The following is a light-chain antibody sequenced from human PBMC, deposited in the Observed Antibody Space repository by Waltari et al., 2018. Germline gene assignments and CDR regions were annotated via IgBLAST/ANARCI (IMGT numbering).Light chain of an antibody. CDR3: QQYGSQWT. V-gene: IGKV3-20*01. CDR1: QSVSSSY. J-gene: IGKJ1*01. CDR2: CAS. Sequence: DIVLTQSPGTLSLSPGERATLSCRASQSVSSSYLAWYQQKPGQVPRLLIYCASSRATGILDRCSGSGSVTEFTLTIIRLEPEEFAVYYGQQYGSQWTFGQGTKVEIK.